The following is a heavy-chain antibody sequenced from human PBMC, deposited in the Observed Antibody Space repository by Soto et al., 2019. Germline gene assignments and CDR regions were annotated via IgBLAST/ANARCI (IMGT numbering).Heavy chain of an antibody. V-gene: IGHV1-18*04. CDR2: ISGYNGKT. CDR1: GYTFNTYG. J-gene: IGHJ4*02. CDR3: ARDYSASWPNYFDH. D-gene: IGHD2-2*01. Sequence: QVKLVQSGAEVKNPGASVKVSCKASGYTFNTYGISWVRQAPGQGLGWMAWISGYNGKTVYSQNLQGRVTITTDTSTSTVYMELTRPSSDDTAVYYCARDYSASWPNYFDHWGQGTLVTVSS.